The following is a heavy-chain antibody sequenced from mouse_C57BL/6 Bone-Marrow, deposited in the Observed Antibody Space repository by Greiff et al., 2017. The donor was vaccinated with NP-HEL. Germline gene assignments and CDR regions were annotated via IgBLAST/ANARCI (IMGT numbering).Heavy chain of an antibody. D-gene: IGHD4-1*01. Sequence: EVQLQQSGTVLARPGASVKMSCKTSGYTFTSYWMHWVKQRPGQGLEWIGAIYPGNSDTSYNQKFKGKAKLTAVTSASTAYMELSSLTNEDSAVYYCTRLTGRSYGYAMDYWGQGTSVTVSS. CDR3: TRLTGRSYGYAMDY. CDR2: IYPGNSDT. J-gene: IGHJ4*01. V-gene: IGHV1-5*01. CDR1: GYTFTSYW.